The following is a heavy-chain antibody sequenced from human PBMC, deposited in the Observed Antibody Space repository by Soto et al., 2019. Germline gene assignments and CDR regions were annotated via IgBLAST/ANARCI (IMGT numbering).Heavy chain of an antibody. D-gene: IGHD6-19*01. CDR3: ARVRWLEVAGSYSMDG. CDR1: GGTFSSYA. Sequence: QVQLVQSGAEVKKPGSSVKVSCKASGGTFSSYAISWVRQAPGQGLEWMGGIIPICGTTNYAQKFQGRVTITADESTRTGYMELSSLRTEDTAVYDCARVRWLEVAGSYSMDGWGQGTTVTVAS. CDR2: IIPICGTT. J-gene: IGHJ6*02. V-gene: IGHV1-69*12.